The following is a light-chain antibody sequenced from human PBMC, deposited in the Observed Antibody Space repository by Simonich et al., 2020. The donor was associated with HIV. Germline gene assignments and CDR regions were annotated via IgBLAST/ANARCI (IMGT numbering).Light chain of an antibody. V-gene: IGKV3-15*01. CDR3: QQYNDWPT. Sequence: EIVLTQSPATLSLSPGERATLSCRASQSVSSNLAWYQQKPGLPPRLLIYGASTRATGIPARFSGSGSGTEFTLTISSMQSEDFAVYSCQQYNDWPTFGGGTKVEIK. CDR2: GAS. CDR1: QSVSSN. J-gene: IGKJ4*01.